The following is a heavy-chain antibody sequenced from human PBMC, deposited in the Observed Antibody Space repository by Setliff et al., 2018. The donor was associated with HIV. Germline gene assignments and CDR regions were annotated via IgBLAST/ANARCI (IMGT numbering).Heavy chain of an antibody. J-gene: IGHJ4*02. V-gene: IGHV3-15*01. CDR1: GFNVTNAA. CDR2: VKSQSDGGTI. D-gene: IGHD1-7*01. CDR3: VRNPRELLY. Sequence: GGSLRLSCAASGFNVTNAAMNWVRQAPGKGLEWVGRVKSQSDGGTITYGAPVKGRFTISRDDSGNTIHLQMNSLKTEDTAVYYCVRNPRELLYWGQGTLVTVSS.